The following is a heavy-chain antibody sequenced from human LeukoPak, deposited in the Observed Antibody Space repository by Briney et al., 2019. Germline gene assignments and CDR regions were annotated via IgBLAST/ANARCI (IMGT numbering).Heavy chain of an antibody. J-gene: IGHJ4*03. CDR2: INPSGGST. CDR1: GYTFTSYY. D-gene: IGHD5-18*01. V-gene: IGHV1-46*01. CDR3: ARERVDTANARPEGFFQYYFDY. Sequence: ASVKVSCKASGYTFTSYYMHWVRQAPGQGLEWMGIINPSGGSTSYAQKFQGRVTMTRDTSTSTVYMELSSLRSEDTAVYYCARERVDTANARPEGFFQYYFDYWGKGTTVTVSS.